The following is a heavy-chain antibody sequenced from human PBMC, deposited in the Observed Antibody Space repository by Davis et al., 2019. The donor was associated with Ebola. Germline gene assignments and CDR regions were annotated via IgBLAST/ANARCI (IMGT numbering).Heavy chain of an antibody. CDR2: INSDGSST. Sequence: GESLKISCAASGFTFSSYWMHWVRQAPGKGLVWVSRINSDGSSTSYADSVKGRFTISRDNAKNSLYLQMNSLRDEDTAVYYCARLFCTNGVCYMDYWGQGTLVTVSS. CDR1: GFTFSSYW. J-gene: IGHJ4*02. D-gene: IGHD2-8*01. CDR3: ARLFCTNGVCYMDY. V-gene: IGHV3-74*01.